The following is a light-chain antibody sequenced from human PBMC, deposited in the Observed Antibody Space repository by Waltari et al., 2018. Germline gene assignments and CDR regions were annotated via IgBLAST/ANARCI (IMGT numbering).Light chain of an antibody. Sequence: SYELTQPPSVSVSPGHTARITCSGEALPNKYAYWYRQKSGQAPVLVIYEDTKRPPGSPAGVAAADSGAVATLTITRAQVEDEADYYCYSTDYTGNYWVFGGGTKLTVL. CDR2: EDT. V-gene: IGLV3-10*01. J-gene: IGLJ3*02. CDR1: ALPNKY. CDR3: YSTDYTGNYWV.